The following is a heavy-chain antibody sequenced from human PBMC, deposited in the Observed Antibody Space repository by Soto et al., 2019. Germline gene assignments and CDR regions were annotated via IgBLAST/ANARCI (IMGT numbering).Heavy chain of an antibody. CDR1: GFTFSDYA. CDR2: VSHDGRNT. CDR3: AKGGRQWLVTSDFNY. D-gene: IGHD6-19*01. J-gene: IGHJ4*02. Sequence: VQLVESGGGVVQPGRSLRLSCAASGFTFSDYAMHWVRQAPGKGLEWVAVVSHDGRNTHYADSVKGRFTISRASSKDTVSLEMTSRRAEDTAVYYCAKGGRQWLVTSDFNYWGQGALVTVSS. V-gene: IGHV3-30*18.